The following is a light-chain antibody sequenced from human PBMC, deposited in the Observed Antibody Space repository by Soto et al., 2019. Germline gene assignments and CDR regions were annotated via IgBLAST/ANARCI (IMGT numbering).Light chain of an antibody. V-gene: IGLV2-23*01. CDR1: SSDVGGYTF. J-gene: IGLJ3*02. Sequence: QSALTQPASVSGSPGQSITISCTGSSSDVGGYTFVSWYQHHPGKAPKVMIYEATKRPSGVSHRFSGSKSGNTASLTISGLQAEDEGEYYFCSYAGSMTWVFGGGTKLTVL. CDR3: CSYAGSMTWV. CDR2: EAT.